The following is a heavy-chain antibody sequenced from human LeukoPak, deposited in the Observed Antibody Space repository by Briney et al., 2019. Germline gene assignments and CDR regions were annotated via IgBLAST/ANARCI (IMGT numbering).Heavy chain of an antibody. D-gene: IGHD5-12*01. V-gene: IGHV4-59*01. CDR1: GGSISSYY. CDR2: IYYSGST. Sequence: SETLSLTCTVSGGSISSYYWSWIRQPPGKGLEWIWYIYYSGSTNYNPSLKSRVTISVDTSKNQFSLKLSSVTAADTAVYYCARVSGGYDIDASAFDIWGQGTMVTVSS. J-gene: IGHJ3*02. CDR3: ARVSGGYDIDASAFDI.